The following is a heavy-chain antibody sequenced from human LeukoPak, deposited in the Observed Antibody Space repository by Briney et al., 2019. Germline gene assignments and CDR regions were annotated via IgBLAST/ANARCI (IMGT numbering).Heavy chain of an antibody. CDR2: ISFDGSNK. Sequence: GGSLRLSCAASGFTFNSFGMHWVRQAPGKGLEWVAAISFDGSNKIYADSVKGRFTTSRDNSKNTLYLQMNSLEPEDTAHYYCAKDRPFSSSWSYYFDYWGQGTLVTVSS. V-gene: IGHV3-30*18. CDR3: AKDRPFSSSWSYYFDY. D-gene: IGHD6-13*01. CDR1: GFTFNSFG. J-gene: IGHJ4*02.